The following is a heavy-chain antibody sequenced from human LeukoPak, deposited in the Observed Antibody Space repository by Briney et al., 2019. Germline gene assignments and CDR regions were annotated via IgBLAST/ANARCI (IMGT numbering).Heavy chain of an antibody. J-gene: IGHJ4*02. V-gene: IGHV4-4*02. D-gene: IGHD3-9*01. Sequence: SETLSLTCAVFGGSISSSNWWSWVRQPPGKGLEWIGEIYHSGSTNYNPSLKSRVTISVDKSKNQFSLKLSSVTAADTAVYYCARRPQVFYDILTGNFDYWGQGTLVTVSS. CDR2: IYHSGST. CDR3: ARRPQVFYDILTGNFDY. CDR1: GGSISSSNW.